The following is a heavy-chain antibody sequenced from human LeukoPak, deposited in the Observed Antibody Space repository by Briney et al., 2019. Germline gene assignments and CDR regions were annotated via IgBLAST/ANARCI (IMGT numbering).Heavy chain of an antibody. CDR1: GFTFSSYG. Sequence: GGSLRLSCAASGFTFSSYGMHWVRQAPGKGLEWVAVIWYDGSNKYYADSVKGRFTISRDNSKNTLYLQMNSLRAEDTAVYYCARNSVTTLFDYWGQGTLVTVSS. J-gene: IGHJ4*02. CDR3: ARNSVTTLFDY. D-gene: IGHD4-11*01. CDR2: IWYDGSNK. V-gene: IGHV3-33*01.